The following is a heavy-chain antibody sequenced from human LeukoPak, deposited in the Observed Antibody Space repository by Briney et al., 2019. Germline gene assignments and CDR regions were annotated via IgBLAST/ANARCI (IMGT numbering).Heavy chain of an antibody. CDR3: ARYISGAGDY. CDR2: INSDGSTT. V-gene: IGHV3-74*01. J-gene: IGHJ4*02. D-gene: IGHD6-13*01. CDR1: GFTFSSYW. Sequence: GGSLRLSCAASGFTFSSYWMYWVRQAPGKGLVWVSRINSDGSTTSYADSVKGRFTISRDNAKNTLYLQMHSLRAEDTAVYYCARYISGAGDYWGQGTLVTVSS.